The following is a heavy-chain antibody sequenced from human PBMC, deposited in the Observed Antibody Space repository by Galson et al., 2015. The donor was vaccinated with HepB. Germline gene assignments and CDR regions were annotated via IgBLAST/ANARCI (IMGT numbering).Heavy chain of an antibody. Sequence: SLRLSCAVSGFTFSTYEMDWVRQAPGRGLEWVARISYNGDNKYYADSVKGRFTISRDDSKNTLYLHMNNLRAEDTAVYYCAREGDSSNKIDYWGQGALVTVSS. CDR3: AREGDSSNKIDY. CDR2: ISYNGDNK. CDR1: GFTFSTYE. J-gene: IGHJ4*02. D-gene: IGHD6-13*01. V-gene: IGHV3-30*03.